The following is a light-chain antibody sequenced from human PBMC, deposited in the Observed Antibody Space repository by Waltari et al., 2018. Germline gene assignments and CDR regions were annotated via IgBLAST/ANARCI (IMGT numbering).Light chain of an antibody. Sequence: DIQMTQSPSSLSASVGQRVTISCQASQDISNYLNWYQQKPGQAPKLLINDASNLETGVPSKFSGSGSGTHFTFTISSLQPEDIATYYCQQYDAVSITFGQGTRLDIK. CDR2: DAS. V-gene: IGKV1-33*01. CDR1: QDISNY. CDR3: QQYDAVSIT. J-gene: IGKJ5*01.